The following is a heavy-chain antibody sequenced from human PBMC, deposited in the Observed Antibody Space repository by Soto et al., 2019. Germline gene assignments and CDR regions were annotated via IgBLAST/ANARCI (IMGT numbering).Heavy chain of an antibody. CDR3: ARAHGTSWYNWFDP. D-gene: IGHD1-26*01. V-gene: IGHV1-69*01. Sequence: QVQLVQSGAELKKPGSSVKVSCKASGGNFTKYGISWVRQAPGQGLEWMGGIIPLFGTTNYAQKFRGRVTVTADESTSPVYMELNSLRSEDTAMYYCARAHGTSWYNWFDPWGQGTLVTVSS. CDR2: IIPLFGTT. CDR1: GGNFTKYG. J-gene: IGHJ5*02.